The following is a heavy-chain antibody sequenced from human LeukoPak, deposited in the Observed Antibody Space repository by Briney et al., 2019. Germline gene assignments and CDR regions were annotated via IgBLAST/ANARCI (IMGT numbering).Heavy chain of an antibody. CDR1: GFTFSSYW. Sequence: GGSLRLSCAASGFTFSSYWMSWVRQAPGKGLEWVANIKQDGSEKYYVDSVKGRFTISRDNAKNSLYLQMNSLRAEDTAVYYCARVSAKYYYDSSGYADYWGQGTLVTVSS. D-gene: IGHD3-22*01. J-gene: IGHJ4*02. CDR2: IKQDGSEK. CDR3: ARVSAKYYYDSSGYADY. V-gene: IGHV3-7*01.